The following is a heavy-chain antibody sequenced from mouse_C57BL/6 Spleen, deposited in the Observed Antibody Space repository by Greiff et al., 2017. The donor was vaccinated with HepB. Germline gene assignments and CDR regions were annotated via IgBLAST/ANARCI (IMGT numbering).Heavy chain of an antibody. CDR3: ARRETIDY. CDR2: IDPSDSYT. CDR1: GYTFTSYW. D-gene: IGHD2-13*01. Sequence: QVQLKQPGAELVRPGTSVKLSCKASGYTFTSYWMHWVKQRPGQGLEWIGVIDPSDSYTNYNQKFKGKATLTVDTSSSTAYMQLSSLTSEDSAVYYCARRETIDYWGQGTTLTVSS. J-gene: IGHJ2*01. V-gene: IGHV1-59*01.